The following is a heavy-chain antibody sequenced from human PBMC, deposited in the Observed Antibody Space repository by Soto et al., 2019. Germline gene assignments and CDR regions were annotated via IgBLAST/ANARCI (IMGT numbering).Heavy chain of an antibody. J-gene: IGHJ4*02. CDR2: IKSKSDGGTT. CDR1: GLTFSSAW. V-gene: IGHV3-15*01. CDR3: TTVGSAWYVAY. D-gene: IGHD6-19*01. Sequence: GGSLRLSCAASGLTFSSAWMNWVRQAPGKGLEWVGRIKSKSDGGTTDYAAPVSGRFTISRDDSENTLFLQMNSLKTEDTAVYYCTTVGSAWYVAYWGQGTLVTVSS.